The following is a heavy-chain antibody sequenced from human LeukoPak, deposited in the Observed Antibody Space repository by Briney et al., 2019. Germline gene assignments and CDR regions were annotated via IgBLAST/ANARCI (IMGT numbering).Heavy chain of an antibody. CDR2: ISGSGGSP. D-gene: IGHD4-17*01. V-gene: IGHV3-23*01. CDR3: ATPTTVTTDI. CDR1: GFTFSSYA. J-gene: IGHJ3*02. Sequence: GGPLRLSCAASGFTFSSYAMSWVRQAPGKGLEWVSSISGSGGSPYYAGSVKGRFTISRDNSKNTLYLQMNSLRAEDTAVYYCATPTTVTTDIWGQGTMVTVSS.